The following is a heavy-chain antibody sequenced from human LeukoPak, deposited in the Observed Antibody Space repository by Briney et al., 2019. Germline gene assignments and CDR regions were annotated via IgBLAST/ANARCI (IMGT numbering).Heavy chain of an antibody. CDR3: ARIPRYYYGSGVDY. CDR1: GGSISSSSYY. Sequence: PSETLSLICTVSGGSISSSSYYWGWIRQPPGKGLEWIGSIYYSGSTYYNPSLKSRVTISVDTSKNQFSLKLSSVTAADTAVYYCARIPRYYYGSGVDYWGQGTLVTVSS. D-gene: IGHD3-10*01. V-gene: IGHV4-39*01. J-gene: IGHJ4*02. CDR2: IYYSGST.